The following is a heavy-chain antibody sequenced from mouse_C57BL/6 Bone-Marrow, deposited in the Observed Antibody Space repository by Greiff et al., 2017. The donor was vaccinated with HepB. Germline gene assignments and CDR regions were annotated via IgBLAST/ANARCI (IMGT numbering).Heavy chain of an antibody. J-gene: IGHJ1*03. CDR2: ISGGGGNT. CDR3: ARQPLYYGSSYDWYFDV. V-gene: IGHV5-9*01. D-gene: IGHD1-1*01. CDR1: GFTFSSYT. Sequence: EVQVVESGGGLVKPGGSLKLSCAASGFTFSSYTMSWVRQTPEKRLEWVATISGGGGNTYYPDSVKGRFTISRDNAKNTLYLQMSSLRSEDTALYYCARQPLYYGSSYDWYFDVWGTGTTVTVSS.